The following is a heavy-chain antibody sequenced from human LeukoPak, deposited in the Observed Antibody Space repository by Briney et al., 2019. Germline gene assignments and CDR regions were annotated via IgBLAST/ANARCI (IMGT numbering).Heavy chain of an antibody. CDR2: FSSSVITI. D-gene: IGHD2-2*01. V-gene: IGHV3-48*03. Sequence: GGSLRLSCAAPEFTLSSYKINWVRKAQGKGLDWVSNFSSSVITIKYADSVKGGFTISRGNAKNSLYLQMNSCRAKYTDANYGARALKGQYQDAFDIWGQGTMVTVSS. CDR3: ARALKGQYQDAFDI. J-gene: IGHJ3*02. CDR1: EFTLSSYK.